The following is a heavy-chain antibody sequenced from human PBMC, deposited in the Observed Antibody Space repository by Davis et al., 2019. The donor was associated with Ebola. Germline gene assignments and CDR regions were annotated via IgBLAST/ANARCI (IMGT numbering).Heavy chain of an antibody. Sequence: MPSETLSLTCTVPGASVTSYFWSWLRQPPGKALEWIGYIFHTGSTNYSPSLNSQVSISVDTFKNQFSLNLTSVTAADTAVYFCARAPLSDYYAMDVWGQGTTVAVSS. CDR1: GASVTSYF. CDR2: IFHTGST. CDR3: ARAPLSDYYAMDV. D-gene: IGHD6-19*01. V-gene: IGHV4-59*02. J-gene: IGHJ6*02.